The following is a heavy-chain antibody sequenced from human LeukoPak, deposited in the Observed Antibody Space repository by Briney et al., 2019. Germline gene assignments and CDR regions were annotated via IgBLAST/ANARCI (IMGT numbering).Heavy chain of an antibody. J-gene: IGHJ4*02. CDR3: ARDRSGYVDY. D-gene: IGHD2-15*01. Sequence: GGSLRLSCAASGFTFSSYSMNWVRQAPGKGLEWVSSISSSSSYIYYADSVKGRFSVSRDNAKNSLYLQMNSLRAEDTAVYYCARDRSGYVDYWGQGTLVTVSS. CDR2: ISSSSSYI. V-gene: IGHV3-21*01. CDR1: GFTFSSYS.